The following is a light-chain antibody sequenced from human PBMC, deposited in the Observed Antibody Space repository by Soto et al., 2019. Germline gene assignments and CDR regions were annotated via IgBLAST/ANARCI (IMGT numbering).Light chain of an antibody. Sequence: IHMTQSPSTLSGSVGDRGTITCRASQGIRNDLDWYQQKPGKAPKLLIYGASNLQSGVPSRFRGSGSGTDFTLTISSLKPEDFETYYCLQDYNYPWSFGQGTKVDIK. CDR1: QGIRND. J-gene: IGKJ1*01. CDR2: GAS. CDR3: LQDYNYPWS. V-gene: IGKV1-6*01.